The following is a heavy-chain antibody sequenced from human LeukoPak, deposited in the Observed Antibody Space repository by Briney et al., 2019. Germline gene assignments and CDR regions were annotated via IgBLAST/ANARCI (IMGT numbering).Heavy chain of an antibody. J-gene: IGHJ4*02. V-gene: IGHV3-48*03. CDR2: ISSSGSTI. D-gene: IGHD6-13*01. CDR1: GFTFSSYE. CDR3: GSMAAAGTFDY. Sequence: GGSLRLSCAASGFTFSSYEMNWVRQAPGKGLEWVSYISSSGSTIYYADSVKGRFTISRDNAKNSLYLQMNSLRAEDTAVYYCGSMAAAGTFDYWGQRTLVTVSS.